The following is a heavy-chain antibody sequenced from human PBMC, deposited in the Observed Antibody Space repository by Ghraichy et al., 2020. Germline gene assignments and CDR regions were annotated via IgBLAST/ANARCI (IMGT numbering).Heavy chain of an antibody. V-gene: IGHV1-69*13. CDR2: IIPIFGTA. Sequence: SVKVSCKASGGTFSSYAISWVRQAPGQGLEWMGGIIPIFGTANYAQKFQGRVTITADESTSTAYMELSSLRSEDTAVYYCARGMKTSQWLLYVLDYWGQGTLVTVSS. CDR3: ARGMKTSQWLLYVLDY. D-gene: IGHD3-3*01. J-gene: IGHJ4*02. CDR1: GGTFSSYA.